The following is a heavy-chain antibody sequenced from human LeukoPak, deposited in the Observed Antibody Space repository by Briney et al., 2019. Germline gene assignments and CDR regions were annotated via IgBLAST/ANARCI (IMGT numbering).Heavy chain of an antibody. CDR2: ISSRSSTI. J-gene: IGHJ4*02. CDR1: GFTFSSYS. V-gene: IGHV3-48*01. CDR3: ARTLIVVVTDVGFDY. D-gene: IGHD3-22*01. Sequence: GGSLRLSCAASGFTFSSYSMNWVRQAPGKGLEWVSYISSRSSTIYYADSVKGRFTISRDNAKNSLYLQMNSLRAEDTAVYYCARTLIVVVTDVGFDYWGQGTLVTVSS.